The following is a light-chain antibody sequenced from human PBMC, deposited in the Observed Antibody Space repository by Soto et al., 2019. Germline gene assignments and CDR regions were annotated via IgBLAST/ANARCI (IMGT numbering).Light chain of an antibody. CDR3: QQYETSPRT. J-gene: IGKJ1*01. V-gene: IGKV3-20*01. CDR1: QSVSSNF. Sequence: EIVLTQSPGTLSLSPGERTTLSCRASQSVSSNFLDWYQQKPGQAPRLLIYGASSRATGIPDRFSGSGSGTDFTLTISRLEPEDFEVYYCQQYETSPRTFGHGTKVDLK. CDR2: GAS.